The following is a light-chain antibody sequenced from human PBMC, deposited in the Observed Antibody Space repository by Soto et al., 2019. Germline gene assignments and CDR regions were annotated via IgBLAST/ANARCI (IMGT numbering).Light chain of an antibody. CDR3: QHYGSSLDWT. J-gene: IGKJ1*01. V-gene: IGKV3-20*01. Sequence: EIVLTQSPGTLSLSPGERATLSCRASQSVSSSYLAWYQQKPGQAPRLLIYGASSRATGIPERFGGTGSGTGFTLTISSLEPEDFAVYYCQHYGSSLDWTFDQGTKVLIK. CDR2: GAS. CDR1: QSVSSSY.